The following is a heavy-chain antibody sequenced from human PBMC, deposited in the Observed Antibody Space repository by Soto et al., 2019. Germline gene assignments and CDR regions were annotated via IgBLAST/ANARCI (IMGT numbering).Heavy chain of an antibody. D-gene: IGHD6-13*01. V-gene: IGHV4-34*01. Sequence: ETLSLTCAVYGGSFRGYYWSWIRQPPGKGLEWIGEINHSGSTNYNPSLKSRVTISVDTSKNQFSLKPSSVTAADTAVYYCARGQYSSSWYVYWGQGTLVTVSS. CDR3: ARGQYSSSWYVY. CDR2: INHSGST. J-gene: IGHJ4*02. CDR1: GGSFRGYY.